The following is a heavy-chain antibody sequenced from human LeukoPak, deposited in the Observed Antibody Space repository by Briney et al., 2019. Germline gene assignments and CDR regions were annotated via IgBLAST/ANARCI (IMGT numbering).Heavy chain of an antibody. V-gene: IGHV3-49*04. J-gene: IGHJ4*02. CDR3: NRWHISGVSYSNV. Sequence: GGSLRLSCTASGFTFGEYSMSWVRQAPGKGLEWVGFIRKQDGTTEYAASVRGRFTISRDESSRIAYLQMNSLKTEDTAVYHCNRWHISGVSYSNVWGQGTLVTVSS. CDR2: IRKQDGTT. D-gene: IGHD2-15*01. CDR1: GFTFGEYS.